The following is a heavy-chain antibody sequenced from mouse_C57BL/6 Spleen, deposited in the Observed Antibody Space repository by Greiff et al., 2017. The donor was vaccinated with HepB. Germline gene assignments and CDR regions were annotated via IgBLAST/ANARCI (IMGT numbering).Heavy chain of an antibody. CDR1: GYTFSSYW. D-gene: IGHD3-2*02. Sequence: QVQLQQPGAELVMPGASVKLSCKASGYTFSSYWMHWVKQRPGQGLEWIGEIDPSDSYTNYNQKFKGKSTLTVAKSSSTAYMQLSSLTSEDSAVYYCARKGQLRPHDYAMDYWGQGTSVTVSS. CDR2: IDPSDSYT. V-gene: IGHV1-69*01. J-gene: IGHJ4*01. CDR3: ARKGQLRPHDYAMDY.